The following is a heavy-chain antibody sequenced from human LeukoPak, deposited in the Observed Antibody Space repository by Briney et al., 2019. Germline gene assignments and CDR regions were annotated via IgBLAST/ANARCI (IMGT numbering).Heavy chain of an antibody. CDR1: GYSFTSYW. CDR2: IDPSDSYN. CDR3: ARLRVRGVIGAFDI. D-gene: IGHD3-10*01. V-gene: IGHV5-10-1*01. J-gene: IGHJ3*02. Sequence: RGESLKISCKGSGYSFTSYWISWVRQMPGKGLEWMGRIDPSDSYNNYRPSFQGHVTVSADKSISTAYLQWSSLRASDTAMYYCARLRVRGVIGAFDIWGQGTMVTVSS.